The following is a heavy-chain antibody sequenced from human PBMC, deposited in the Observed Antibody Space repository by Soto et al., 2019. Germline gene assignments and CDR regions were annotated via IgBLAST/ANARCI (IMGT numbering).Heavy chain of an antibody. CDR1: GYTFTSYG. D-gene: IGHD6-6*01. Sequence: QIQLVQSGPEVKKPGASVKVSCKASGYTFTSYGISWVRQAPGQGLEWMGWISTYNGNPNYAQKLQGRVTMTTDTSTSTVYMELRSLRSDDTAVFYCARAPLYSTSPKSAFDIWGQGTVVTVCS. J-gene: IGHJ3*02. CDR2: ISTYNGNP. V-gene: IGHV1-18*01. CDR3: ARAPLYSTSPKSAFDI.